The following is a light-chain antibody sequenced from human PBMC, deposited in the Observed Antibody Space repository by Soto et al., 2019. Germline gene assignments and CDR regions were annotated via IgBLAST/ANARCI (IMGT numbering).Light chain of an antibody. Sequence: QSALTQPASVSGSPGQSITISGTGTSSDVGSYNLVSWYQQHPGKAPKRMIYEGSTRTSGVPTRFSRSKSGNTASLTISGLLAEDEGDYYCCSYARGTTLVFGGGTKLTVL. CDR2: EGS. V-gene: IGLV2-23*01. CDR3: CSYARGTTLV. CDR1: SSDVGSYNL. J-gene: IGLJ2*01.